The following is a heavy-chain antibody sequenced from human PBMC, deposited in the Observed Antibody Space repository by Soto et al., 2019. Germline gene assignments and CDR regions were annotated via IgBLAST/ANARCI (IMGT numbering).Heavy chain of an antibody. CDR3: ARDATAFTIFGVVIPYYYYYYGMDG. Sequence: SVKVSCKASGGTFSSYAISWVRQAPGQGLAWMGGIIPIFGTANYAQKFQGRVTITADESTSTAYMELSSLRSEDTAVYYCARDATAFTIFGVVIPYYYYYYGMDGWGQGTTVTVSS. D-gene: IGHD3-3*01. CDR1: GGTFSSYA. V-gene: IGHV1-69*13. CDR2: IIPIFGTA. J-gene: IGHJ6*02.